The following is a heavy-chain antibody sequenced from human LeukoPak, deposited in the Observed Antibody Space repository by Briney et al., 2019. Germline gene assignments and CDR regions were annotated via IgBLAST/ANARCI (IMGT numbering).Heavy chain of an antibody. CDR1: GYTFTGYY. CDR3: ARGSDDGENWFDP. J-gene: IGHJ5*02. V-gene: IGHV1-2*06. Sequence: ASVKVSCKASGYTFTGYYMQWVRQAPGQGLEWMGRINPKSGGTNYAQKFQGRVTMTRDTSISTAYMELSGLRSVDAAVYYCARGSDDGENWFDPWGQGTLVTVSS. D-gene: IGHD3-10*01. CDR2: INPKSGGT.